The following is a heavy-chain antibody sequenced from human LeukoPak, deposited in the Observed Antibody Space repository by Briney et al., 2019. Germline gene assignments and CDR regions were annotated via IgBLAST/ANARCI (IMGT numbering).Heavy chain of an antibody. V-gene: IGHV4-39*01. CDR1: GDSVSSTSYY. CDR2: IYYSGT. CDR3: AKHYYDITGRPFDS. D-gene: IGHD3-22*01. Sequence: PSETLSLTCTVSGDSVSSTSYYWDWIRQPPGKGLEWIGSIYYSGTYYNPSLKSRVTISVDTSKNQFSLKLTSVTAADTAVYYCAKHYYDITGRPFDSWGQGTLVTVSS. J-gene: IGHJ4*02.